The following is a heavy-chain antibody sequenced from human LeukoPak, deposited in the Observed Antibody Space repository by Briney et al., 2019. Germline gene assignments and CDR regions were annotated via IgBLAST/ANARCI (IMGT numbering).Heavy chain of an antibody. CDR3: AREYSASEH. V-gene: IGHV1-2*02. J-gene: IGHJ1*01. CDR1: GYSFVCYY. D-gene: IGHD5-12*01. Sequence: ASVKVSCKASGYSFVCYYLHWVRQAPGQGLEWMSWIDPYTGNTHYAQKFQGRLTVTRDTSISTTYMELSWLTSDDTAMYYCAREYSASEHWGQGTLVTVSS. CDR2: IDPYTGNT.